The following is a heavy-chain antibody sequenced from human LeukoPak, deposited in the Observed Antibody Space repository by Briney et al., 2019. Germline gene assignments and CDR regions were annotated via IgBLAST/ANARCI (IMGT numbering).Heavy chain of an antibody. CDR3: ARGWGGTMVRGVITNFDY. D-gene: IGHD3-10*01. V-gene: IGHV4-59*01. CDR1: GGSISSYY. CDR2: IYYSGST. Sequence: SETLSPTCTVSGGSISSYYWSWIRQPPGKGLEWIGYIYYSGSTNYNPSLKSRVTISVDTSKNLFSLKLSSVTAADTAVYYCARGWGGTMVRGVITNFDYWGQGTLVTVSS. J-gene: IGHJ4*02.